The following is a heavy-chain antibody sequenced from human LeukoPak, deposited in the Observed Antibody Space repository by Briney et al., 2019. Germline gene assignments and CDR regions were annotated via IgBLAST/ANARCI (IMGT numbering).Heavy chain of an antibody. Sequence: ASVRVSCKVSGYTLTELSMHWVRQAPGKGLEWMGGFDPEDGETIYAQKFQGRVTMTEDTSTDTAYMELSSLRSEDTAVYYCASAGGIAVAGTYWFDHWGQGTLVTVSS. D-gene: IGHD6-19*01. CDR3: ASAGGIAVAGTYWFDH. CDR2: FDPEDGET. J-gene: IGHJ5*02. CDR1: GYTLTELS. V-gene: IGHV1-24*01.